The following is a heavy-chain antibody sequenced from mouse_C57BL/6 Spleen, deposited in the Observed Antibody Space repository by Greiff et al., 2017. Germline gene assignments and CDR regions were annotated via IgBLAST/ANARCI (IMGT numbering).Heavy chain of an antibody. Sequence: EVKLQESGPGLVKPSQSLSLTCSVTGYSITSGYYWNLIRQFPGNKLAWMGYISYDGSNNYNPSLKNRNTITRDTSKNQFFLKLNSVTTEDTATYYCARDSAYFDYWGQGTTLTVSS. CDR1: GYSITSGYY. CDR3: ARDSAYFDY. CDR2: ISYDGSN. V-gene: IGHV3-6*01. J-gene: IGHJ2*01.